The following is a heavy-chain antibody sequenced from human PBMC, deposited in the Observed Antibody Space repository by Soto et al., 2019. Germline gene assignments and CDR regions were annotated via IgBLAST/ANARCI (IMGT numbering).Heavy chain of an antibody. CDR2: IYSGGST. Sequence: EVQLVETGGGLIQPGGSLRLSCAASGFTVSSNYMSWVRQAPGKGLEWVSVIYSGGSTYYADSVKGRFTISRDNSKNTLYLQMNSLRAEDTAVYYCASTRGVGATFAGAFDIWGQGTMVTVSS. CDR1: GFTVSSNY. J-gene: IGHJ3*02. D-gene: IGHD1-26*01. CDR3: ASTRGVGATFAGAFDI. V-gene: IGHV3-53*02.